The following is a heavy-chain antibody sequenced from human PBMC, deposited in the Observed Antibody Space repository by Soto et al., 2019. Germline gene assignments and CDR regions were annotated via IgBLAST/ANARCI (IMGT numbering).Heavy chain of an antibody. Sequence: GSLRLSCAASGFTFSSYGMHWVRQAPGKGLEWVAVIWYDGSNKYYADSVKGRFTISRDNSKNTLYLQMNSLRAEDTAVYYCATGEPYYYDSSGYWGQGTLVTVSS. J-gene: IGHJ4*02. CDR3: ATGEPYYYDSSGY. D-gene: IGHD3-22*01. V-gene: IGHV3-33*01. CDR2: IWYDGSNK. CDR1: GFTFSSYG.